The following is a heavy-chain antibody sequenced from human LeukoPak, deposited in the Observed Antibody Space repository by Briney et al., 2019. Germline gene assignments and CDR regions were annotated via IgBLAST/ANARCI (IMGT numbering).Heavy chain of an antibody. V-gene: IGHV4-30-4*01. CDR2: IYYSGST. CDR1: GGSISSGDYY. J-gene: IGHJ3*02. Sequence: SQTLSLTCTVSGGSISSGDYYWSWIRQPPGKGLEWIGYIYYSGSTYYNPSLKSRVTISVDTSKNQFSLKLTSVTAADTAVYNCARVVTSTFDAFDIWGQGTMVTVSS. CDR3: ARVVTSTFDAFDI. D-gene: IGHD2-21*02.